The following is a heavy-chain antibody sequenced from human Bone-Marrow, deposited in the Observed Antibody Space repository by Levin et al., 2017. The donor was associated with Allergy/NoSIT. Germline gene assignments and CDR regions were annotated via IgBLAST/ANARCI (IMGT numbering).Heavy chain of an antibody. CDR1: GFIFSNYW. D-gene: IGHD6-6*01. CDR3: ARDSYINSLGLYYGMDV. V-gene: IGHV3-74*03. J-gene: IGHJ6*02. Sequence: QSGGSLRLSCTASGFIFSNYWMHWVRQVPGMGLVWVSRINTGWSHTAYADSVKGRFPFSSDNAKNTLYLQMNSLRAEATAVYYFARDSYINSLGLYYGMDVWGQGTTVTVSS. CDR2: INTGWSHT.